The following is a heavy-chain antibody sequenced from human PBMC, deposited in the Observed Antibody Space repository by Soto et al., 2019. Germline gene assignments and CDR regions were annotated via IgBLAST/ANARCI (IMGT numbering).Heavy chain of an antibody. V-gene: IGHV3-30*18. D-gene: IGHD4-17*01. CDR2: ISYDGSNK. CDR1: GFTFSSYG. J-gene: IGHJ4*02. Sequence: ESGRGVVQPGRSLRLSCAASGFTFSSYGMHWVRQAPGKGLEWVAVISYDGSNKYYADSVKRRFTISRDNSKNTLYLQMNSLRAEDTAVYYCAKVYVASIYGDRAPFDYWGQGTLVTVSS. CDR3: AKVYVASIYGDRAPFDY.